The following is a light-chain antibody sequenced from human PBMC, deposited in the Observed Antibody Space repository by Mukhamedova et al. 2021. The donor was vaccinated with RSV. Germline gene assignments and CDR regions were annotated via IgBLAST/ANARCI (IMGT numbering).Light chain of an antibody. J-gene: IGLJ2*01. CDR3: SSYATGIAVV. Sequence: ITISCTGTNSDVGAYNYVSWYQQYPGTVSKLIIYDVTNRPSGVSNRFSGSKSGNTASLTISGLQAEDEADYYCSSYATGIAVVFG. V-gene: IGLV2-14*03. CDR2: DVT. CDR1: NSDVGAYNY.